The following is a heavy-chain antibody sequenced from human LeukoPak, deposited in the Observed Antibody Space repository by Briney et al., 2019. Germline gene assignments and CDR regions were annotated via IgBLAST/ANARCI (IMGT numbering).Heavy chain of an antibody. Sequence: GGSLRLSCAASGFTFTSYTMSWVRQAPGKGLEWVSSISSSSYIYYADSLKGRFTISRDNAKNSLYLQMNSLRAEDTAVYYCARVGSSGYALDYWGQGTLVTVSS. CDR3: ARVGSSGYALDY. V-gene: IGHV3-21*04. CDR1: GFTFTSYT. CDR2: ISSSSYI. J-gene: IGHJ4*02. D-gene: IGHD3-22*01.